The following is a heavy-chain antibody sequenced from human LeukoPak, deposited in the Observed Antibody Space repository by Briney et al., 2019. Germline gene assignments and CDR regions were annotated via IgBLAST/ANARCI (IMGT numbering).Heavy chain of an antibody. CDR1: GYIFTDYA. CDR2: INAGNGKT. V-gene: IGHV1-3*01. J-gene: IGHJ4*02. D-gene: IGHD4-17*01. Sequence: ASVKVSCKASGYIFTDYAIQWVRQAPGQGLEWMGWINAGNGKTKYSQKFQGRVTITWDTSASTAYMELSGLRSDDTAVYYCARARWTSTVTTYYLDFWGQGTLVTVSS. CDR3: ARARWTSTVTTYYLDF.